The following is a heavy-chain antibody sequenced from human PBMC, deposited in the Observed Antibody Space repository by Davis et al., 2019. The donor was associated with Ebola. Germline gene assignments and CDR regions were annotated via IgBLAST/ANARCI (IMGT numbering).Heavy chain of an antibody. CDR3: ARDVMGSGRKYFDL. D-gene: IGHD2-15*01. Sequence: ASVKVSCKPSGYNFYHYFIHWVRQAPGRGLEWMGWIHPGTGATYYTQKFQGLVTLTRDTSITTGYMELNSLKYDDTAVYYCARDVMGSGRKYFDLWGQGTLVTVSS. CDR1: GYNFYHYF. J-gene: IGHJ4*02. CDR2: IHPGTGAT. V-gene: IGHV1-2*04.